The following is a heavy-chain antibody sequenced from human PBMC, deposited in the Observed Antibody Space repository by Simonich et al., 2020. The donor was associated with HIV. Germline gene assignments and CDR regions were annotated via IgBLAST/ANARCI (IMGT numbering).Heavy chain of an antibody. Sequence: QVQLQQWGAGLLKPSETLSLTCAVYGGSFSGYYWSWFRQPPGKGLEWIGEINHSGINNDKSSINSRATISVDKSKNQFSLKLSSVTAADTAIYYCARRDRELILYFDYWGQGNLVTVSS. J-gene: IGHJ4*02. CDR2: INHSGIN. D-gene: IGHD3-3*01. CDR3: ARRDRELILYFDY. CDR1: GGSFSGYY. V-gene: IGHV4-34*04.